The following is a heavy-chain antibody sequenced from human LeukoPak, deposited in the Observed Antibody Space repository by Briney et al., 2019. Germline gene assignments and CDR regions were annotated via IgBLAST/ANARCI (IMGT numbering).Heavy chain of an antibody. J-gene: IGHJ3*02. CDR1: GYTFTSYD. CDR3: ARSADGVDAFDI. V-gene: IGHV1-8*01. D-gene: IGHD3-10*01. Sequence: ASVKVSCKASGYTFTSYDINWVRQATGQGLEWMGWMNPNSGNTGYAQKFQGRVTMTRNTSISTAYMELSSLRSEDTAVYYCARSADGVDAFDIWGQGTMVTVSS. CDR2: MNPNSGNT.